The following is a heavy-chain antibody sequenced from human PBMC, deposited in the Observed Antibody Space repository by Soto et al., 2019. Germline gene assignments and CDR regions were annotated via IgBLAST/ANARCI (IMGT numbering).Heavy chain of an antibody. J-gene: IGHJ4*02. V-gene: IGHV4-59*11. CDR3: ARYYCSSTTCHYFDY. CDR2: IDYSGRT. D-gene: IGHD2-2*01. CDR1: GGSISSHY. Sequence: SETLSLTCTVSGGSISSHYWSWIRQTPGKGLEWIGYIDYSGRTNYNPSLKSRVSFSVDTSKNQFSLKLTSVTAADTAVYYCARYYCSSTTCHYFDYWGQGALVTVSS.